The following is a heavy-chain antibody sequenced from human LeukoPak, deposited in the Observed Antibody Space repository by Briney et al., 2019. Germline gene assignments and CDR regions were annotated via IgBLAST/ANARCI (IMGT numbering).Heavy chain of an antibody. Sequence: PSETLSHTCTVSGGSISSYYWSWIRQPPGKGLEWIGSIHNNGNTDYNRSLKSRVTISVDTSKNQFSLKLSSVTAEDTAVYYCARGRITIFGVVIPHFDYWGQGTLVTVSS. J-gene: IGHJ4*02. CDR3: ARGRITIFGVVIPHFDY. V-gene: IGHV4-59*01. CDR1: GGSISSYY. CDR2: IHNNGNT. D-gene: IGHD3-3*01.